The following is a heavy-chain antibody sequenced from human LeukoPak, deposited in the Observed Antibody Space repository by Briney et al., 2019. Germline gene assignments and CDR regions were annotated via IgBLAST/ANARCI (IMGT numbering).Heavy chain of an antibody. J-gene: IGHJ6*03. CDR2: IYPGDSDT. Sequence: GESLKISCKGSGYSFTSYWISWVRQMPGKGLEWMGIIYPGDSDTRYSPSFQGQVTISADKSISTAYLQWSSLKASDTAMYYCARTIFGVVTDYYYYMDVWGKGTTVTVSS. V-gene: IGHV5-51*01. D-gene: IGHD3-3*01. CDR3: ARTIFGVVTDYYYYMDV. CDR1: GYSFTSYW.